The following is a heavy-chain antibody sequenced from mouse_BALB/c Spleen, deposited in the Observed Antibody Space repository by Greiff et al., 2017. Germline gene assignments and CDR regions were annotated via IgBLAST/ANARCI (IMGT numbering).Heavy chain of an antibody. CDR1: GYTFTSYV. V-gene: IGHV1-14*01. J-gene: IGHJ4*01. CDR2: INPYNDGT. Sequence: EVQLQQSGPELVKPGASVKMSCKASGYTFTSYVMHWVKQKPGQGLEWIGYINPYNDGTKYNEKFKGKATLTSDKSSSTAYMELSSLTSEDSAVYYCARGSGYGKGLYDAMDYWGQGTSVTVSS. D-gene: IGHD2-1*01. CDR3: ARGSGYGKGLYDAMDY.